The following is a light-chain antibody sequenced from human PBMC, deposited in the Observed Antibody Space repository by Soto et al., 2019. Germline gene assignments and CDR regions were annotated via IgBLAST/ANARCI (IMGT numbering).Light chain of an antibody. CDR1: QSVSSSY. CDR2: GAS. CDR3: QQYGSSPST. J-gene: IGKJ1*01. Sequence: EIVLTQSPGTLSLSPGERATLSCRASQSVSSSYLAWYQQQPGQAPRLLIYGASSRATGIPDRFSGSGSGTDFTLTISRLEPEDFAVYYCQQYGSSPSTFGQGTTV. V-gene: IGKV3-20*01.